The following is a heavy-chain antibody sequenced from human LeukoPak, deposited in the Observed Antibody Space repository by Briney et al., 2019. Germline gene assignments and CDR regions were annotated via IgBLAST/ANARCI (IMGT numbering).Heavy chain of an antibody. CDR1: GFTVSGTY. J-gene: IGHJ4*02. D-gene: IGHD4-17*01. V-gene: IGHV3-53*01. CDR2: IYSGGST. CDR3: ARERYGDYFDY. Sequence: QAGGSLRLSCAASGFTVSGTYMSWVRQAPGKGLEWVSVIYSGGSTYYADSVKGRFTISRDNSKNTLYLQMNSLRAEDTAVYYCARERYGDYFDYWGQGTLVTVSS.